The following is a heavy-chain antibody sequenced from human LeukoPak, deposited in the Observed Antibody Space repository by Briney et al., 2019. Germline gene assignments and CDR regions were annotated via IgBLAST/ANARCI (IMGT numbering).Heavy chain of an antibody. CDR2: ISGSGGST. J-gene: IGHJ4*02. V-gene: IGHV3-23*01. CDR1: GLTFRRYA. Sequence: GVSLRLSCAPSGLTFRRYAMRWARHAPGKGLEWVSAISGSGGSTYYADSVKGGLTISRDKSKNTLYLQMNSLKAEDTAEYYWAKEEVVPPDHFDYWGQGTLVTVSS. CDR3: AKEEVVPPDHFDY. D-gene: IGHD3-22*01.